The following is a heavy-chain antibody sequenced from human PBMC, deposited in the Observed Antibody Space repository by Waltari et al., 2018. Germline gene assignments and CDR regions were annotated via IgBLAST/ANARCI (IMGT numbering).Heavy chain of an antibody. D-gene: IGHD3-10*01. Sequence: QVQLVQSGAEVKKPGASVKVSCKASGYTFTSYYMHWVRQAPGQGLEWMGIINPSGGSTSYAQKFQGRVTMTSDTSTSTVYMELSSLRSEDTAVYYCASSARTNWFDPWGQGTLVTVSS. V-gene: IGHV1-46*01. CDR2: INPSGGST. CDR3: ASSARTNWFDP. J-gene: IGHJ5*02. CDR1: GYTFTSYY.